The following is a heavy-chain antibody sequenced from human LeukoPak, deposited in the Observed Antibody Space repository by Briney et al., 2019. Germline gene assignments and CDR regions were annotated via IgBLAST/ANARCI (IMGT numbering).Heavy chain of an antibody. CDR3: ARGGSGWYEGDY. J-gene: IGHJ4*02. Sequence: PGGSLRLSCAASGFSFSSYSMHWVRQAPGKGLEWVSFISTSSSYIYYVDSVKGRFTISRDNAKNSLYLQMNSLRAEDTAVYYCARGGSGWYEGDYWGQGTLVTVSS. V-gene: IGHV3-21*01. D-gene: IGHD6-19*01. CDR1: GFSFSSYS. CDR2: ISTSSSYI.